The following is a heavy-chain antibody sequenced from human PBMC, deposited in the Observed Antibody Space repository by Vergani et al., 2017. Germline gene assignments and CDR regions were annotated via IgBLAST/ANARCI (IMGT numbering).Heavy chain of an antibody. D-gene: IGHD3-22*01. Sequence: EVQLVESGGGLVKPGGSLRLSCAASGFTFSSYSMNWVRQAPGKGLEWVSSISISSSYIYYADSVKGRFTISRDNAKNSLYLQMNSLRAEDTAVYYCARDLFXYDSSGYYSGFFDYWGQGTLVTVSS. V-gene: IGHV3-21*01. CDR3: ARDLFXYDSSGYYSGFFDY. CDR1: GFTFSSYS. CDR2: ISISSSYI. J-gene: IGHJ4*02.